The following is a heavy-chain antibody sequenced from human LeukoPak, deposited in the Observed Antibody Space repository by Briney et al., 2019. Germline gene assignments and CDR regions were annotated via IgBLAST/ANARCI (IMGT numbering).Heavy chain of an antibody. Sequence: SETLSLTCAVYVGSFSGYYWSWIRQPPGKGLEWIGEINHSGSTNYNPSLKSRVTISVDTSKNQFSLKLSSVTAADTAVYYCARGGYCSGGSCRNFYYWGQGTLVTVSS. CDR1: VGSFSGYY. CDR2: INHSGST. D-gene: IGHD2-15*01. J-gene: IGHJ4*02. CDR3: ARGGYCSGGSCRNFYY. V-gene: IGHV4-34*01.